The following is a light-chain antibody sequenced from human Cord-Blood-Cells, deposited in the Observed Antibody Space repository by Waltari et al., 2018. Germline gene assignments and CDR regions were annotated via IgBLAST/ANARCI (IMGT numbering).Light chain of an antibody. V-gene: IGLV2-14*01. CDR2: AVS. CDR3: SSYTSSSTWV. CDR1: SSDVGGYNY. J-gene: IGLJ3*02. Sequence: QSALTQPASVSGSPGQSITISCTGTSSDVGGYNYVSWYQQHPGKDPKLVIYAVSKRPSGVSNRFSGSKSGNTASLTISGLQAEDEADYYCSSYTSSSTWVFGGGTKLTVL.